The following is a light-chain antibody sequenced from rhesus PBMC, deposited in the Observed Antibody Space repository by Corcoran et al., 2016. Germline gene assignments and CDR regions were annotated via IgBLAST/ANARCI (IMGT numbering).Light chain of an antibody. Sequence: DIQMTQSPSSLSTSVGDTVTITCRANQSINSWLDWYQQKPGKAPKLLIYKASSLKTGVPSRFSGSGSGTDFTLTVSSLQPEDFATYYCLQYTTTPFTFGPGTKLDIK. V-gene: IGKV1-22*01. CDR1: QSINSW. J-gene: IGKJ3*01. CDR3: LQYTTTPFT. CDR2: KAS.